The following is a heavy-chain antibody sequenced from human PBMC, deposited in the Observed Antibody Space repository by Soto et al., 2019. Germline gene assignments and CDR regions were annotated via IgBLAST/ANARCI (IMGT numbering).Heavy chain of an antibody. J-gene: IGHJ4*02. D-gene: IGHD1-7*01. V-gene: IGHV4-39*01. CDR3: VRVYWDYDNGVKLIYFDF. CDR1: GDSISSASYY. Sequence: SETLSLTCTVSGDSISSASYYWGWIRQPPGKGLEWIGRVYFVGNSYYNPSLKSRVSISVDASKNQFSLRLSSMTAADAGVYYCVRVYWDYDNGVKLIYFDFWGQGTLLTVSS. CDR2: VYFVGNS.